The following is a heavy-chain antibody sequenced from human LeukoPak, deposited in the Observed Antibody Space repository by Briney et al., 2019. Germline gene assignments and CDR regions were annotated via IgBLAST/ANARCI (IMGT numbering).Heavy chain of an antibody. CDR2: ITSSSSRT. CDR3: ARDPYSGAYYEGYYYYYMDV. D-gene: IGHD1-26*01. J-gene: IGHJ6*03. CDR1: GFIFSTYN. V-gene: IGHV3-21*01. Sequence: GGSLRLSCSASGFIFSTYNMNWVRQAPGKALEWVSSITSSSSRTFYADSVKGRYTISRDNAKNSLYLQMNSLRAEDTAVYYCARDPYSGAYYEGYYYYYMDVWGKGTTVTVSS.